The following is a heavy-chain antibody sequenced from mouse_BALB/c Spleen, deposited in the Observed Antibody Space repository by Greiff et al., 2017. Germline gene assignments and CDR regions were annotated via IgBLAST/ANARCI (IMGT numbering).Heavy chain of an antibody. CDR3: ARRWLLYAMDY. Sequence: VQLQQSGAELAKPGASVKMSCKASGYTFTSYWMHWVKQRPGQGLEWIGYINPSTGYTEYNQKFKDKATLTADKSSSTAYMQLSSLTSEDSAVYYCARRWLLYAMDYWGQGTSVTVSS. CDR2: INPSTGYT. CDR1: GYTFTSYW. V-gene: IGHV1-7*01. D-gene: IGHD2-3*01. J-gene: IGHJ4*01.